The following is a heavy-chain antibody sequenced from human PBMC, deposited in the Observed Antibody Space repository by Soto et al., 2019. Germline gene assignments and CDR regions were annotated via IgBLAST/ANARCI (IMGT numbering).Heavy chain of an antibody. Sequence: GGSLRLSCVASGFTFTSYAMHWVRQAPGKGLEWVAVISYDGSNKYYADSVKGRFTISRDNSKNTLYLQMNSLRAEDTAVYYCAYSSTPFDYWGQGTLVTVSS. J-gene: IGHJ4*02. D-gene: IGHD6-13*01. V-gene: IGHV3-30-3*01. CDR1: GFTFTSYA. CDR3: AYSSTPFDY. CDR2: ISYDGSNK.